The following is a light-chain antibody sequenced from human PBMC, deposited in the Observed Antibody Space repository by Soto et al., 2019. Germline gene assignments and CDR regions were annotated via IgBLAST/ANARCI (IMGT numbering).Light chain of an antibody. J-gene: IGLJ1*01. CDR1: SSDVGGYNF. CDR3: CSYEGRYIYV. CDR2: DVT. V-gene: IGLV2-11*01. Sequence: QSALTQPRSVSGSPGQSVTISCTGTSSDVGGYNFVSWYQHHPGKAPKLMIYDVTKRPSGVPDRFSGSKSGNMASLTISGLQAEDEADYYCCSYEGRYIYVFGSGTKVTVL.